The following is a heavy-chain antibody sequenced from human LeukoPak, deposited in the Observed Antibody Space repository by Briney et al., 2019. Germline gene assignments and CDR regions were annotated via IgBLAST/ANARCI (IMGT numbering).Heavy chain of an antibody. J-gene: IGHJ4*02. CDR3: ARDFRYYDSSGYIGLVDY. CDR1: GFTFSSYS. CDR2: ISSSSSYI. Sequence: GGPLSLSCAASGFTFSSYSMNWVRQAPGKGLEWVSSISSSSSYIYYADSVKGRFTISRDNAKNSLYLQMNSLRAEDTAVYYCARDFRYYDSSGYIGLVDYWGQGTLVTVSS. D-gene: IGHD3-22*01. V-gene: IGHV3-21*01.